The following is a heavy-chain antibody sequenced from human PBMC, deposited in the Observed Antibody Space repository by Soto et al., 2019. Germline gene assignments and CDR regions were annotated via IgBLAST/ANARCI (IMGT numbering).Heavy chain of an antibody. J-gene: IGHJ6*04. CDR2: TKSDGSGT. CDR1: GFTFSSYW. D-gene: IGHD3-10*01. CDR3: ASGGFDYGPGRMDV. Sequence: EVQLVESGGGLLQPGGSLTLSCTASGFTFSSYWMHWVRQAPGKGLVWVSRTKSDGSGTSYTDSVKGRFTISRDNAYNTLYLQMSNLRAEDTAVYYCASGGFDYGPGRMDVSGKGTTVIVSS. V-gene: IGHV3-74*01.